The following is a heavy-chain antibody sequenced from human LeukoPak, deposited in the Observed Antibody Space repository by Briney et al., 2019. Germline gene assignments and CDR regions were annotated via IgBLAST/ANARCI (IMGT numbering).Heavy chain of an antibody. CDR2: IGTAGDT. Sequence: PGGSLRLSCAASGFTFSSYDMHWVRQATGKGLEWVSAIGTAGDTYYPGSVKGRFTISRENAKNSLYLQMNSLRAGDTAVYYCARGRIYCSSTSCHWNWFDPWGQGTLVTVSS. CDR3: ARGRIYCSSTSCHWNWFDP. CDR1: GFTFSSYD. J-gene: IGHJ5*02. D-gene: IGHD2-2*01. V-gene: IGHV3-13*01.